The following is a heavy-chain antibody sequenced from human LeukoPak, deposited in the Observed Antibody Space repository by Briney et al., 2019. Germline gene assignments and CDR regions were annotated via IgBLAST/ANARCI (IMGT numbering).Heavy chain of an antibody. J-gene: IGHJ3*02. D-gene: IGHD6-6*01. CDR3: ARTGSSSSQDAFDI. CDR2: ISSSSSYI. Sequence: PGGSLRLSCAASGFTFSSYSMNWVRQAPGKGLEWVSYISSSSSYIYYADSVKGRFTISRDNAKNSLYLQMNSLRAEDTAVYYCARTGSSSSQDAFDIWGQGTMVTVSS. CDR1: GFTFSSYS. V-gene: IGHV3-21*05.